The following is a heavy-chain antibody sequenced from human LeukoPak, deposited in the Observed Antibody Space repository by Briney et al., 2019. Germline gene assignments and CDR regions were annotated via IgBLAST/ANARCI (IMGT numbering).Heavy chain of an antibody. CDR2: ISSSSSYI. D-gene: IGHD5-24*01. CDR1: GFTFSSYS. CDR3: AREERDGYNYYWYFDL. J-gene: IGHJ2*01. Sequence: GGSLRLPCAASGFTFSSYSMNWVRQAPGKGLEWVSSISSSSSYIYYADSVEGRFTISRDNAKNSLYLQMSSLRAEDTAVYYCAREERDGYNYYWYFDLWGRGTPVTVSS. V-gene: IGHV3-21*01.